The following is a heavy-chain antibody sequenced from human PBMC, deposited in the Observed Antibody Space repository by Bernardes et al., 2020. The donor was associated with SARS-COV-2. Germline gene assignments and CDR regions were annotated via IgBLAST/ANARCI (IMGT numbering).Heavy chain of an antibody. J-gene: IGHJ6*02. CDR2: ISGSGGST. D-gene: IGHD3-22*01. V-gene: IGHV3-23*01. CDR1: GFTFSSYA. Sequence: GGSLRLSCAASGFTFSSYAMSWVRQAPGKGLEWVSAISGSGGSTYYADSVKGRFTISRDNSKNTLYLQMNSLRAEDTAVYYCAKDRITISTYYYDSSGYGYDPDQGMDVWGQGTTVTVSS. CDR3: AKDRITISTYYYDSSGYGYDPDQGMDV.